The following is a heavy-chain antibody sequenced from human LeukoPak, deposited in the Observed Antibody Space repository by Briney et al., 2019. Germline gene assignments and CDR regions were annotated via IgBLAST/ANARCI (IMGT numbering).Heavy chain of an antibody. Sequence: TGGSLRLSCAASGFTVSSNYISWVRQAPGKGLEWVSVIYSGGGTNYADSVKGRFTISRDNSKNTLYLQMNSLRAEDTAVYYCARAKQRHVNPDAFDIWGQGTMVTVSS. CDR2: IYSGGGT. D-gene: IGHD1/OR15-1a*01. CDR1: GFTVSSNY. V-gene: IGHV3-53*01. CDR3: ARAKQRHVNPDAFDI. J-gene: IGHJ3*02.